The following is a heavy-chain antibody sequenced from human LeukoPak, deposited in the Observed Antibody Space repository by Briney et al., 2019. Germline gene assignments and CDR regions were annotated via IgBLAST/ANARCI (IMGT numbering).Heavy chain of an antibody. J-gene: IGHJ4*02. CDR1: GGSISSHY. V-gene: IGHV4-59*11. D-gene: IGHD1-26*01. CDR2: IYYSGST. CDR3: ARRLSGSYGQFDY. Sequence: SETLSLTCTVSGGSISSHYWSWIRQPPGKGLEWIGYIYYSGSTNYNPSLKSRVTISVDTSKNQISLKLTFVTAADTAVYYCARRLSGSYGQFDYWGQGTLVTVSS.